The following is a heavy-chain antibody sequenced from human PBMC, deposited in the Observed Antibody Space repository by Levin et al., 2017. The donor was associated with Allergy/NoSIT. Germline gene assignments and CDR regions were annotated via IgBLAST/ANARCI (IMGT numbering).Heavy chain of an antibody. J-gene: IGHJ4*02. V-gene: IGHV3-48*02. Sequence: GGSLRLSCAASGFTFSSYSMNWVRQAPGKGLEWVSYITSSSSTIYYADSVKGRFTISRDNAKNSLYLQMNSLGDEDTAVYYCARAAREYSSGWYGANFDYWGQGTLVTVSS. CDR3: ARAAREYSSGWYGANFDY. CDR2: ITSSSSTI. D-gene: IGHD6-19*01. CDR1: GFTFSSYS.